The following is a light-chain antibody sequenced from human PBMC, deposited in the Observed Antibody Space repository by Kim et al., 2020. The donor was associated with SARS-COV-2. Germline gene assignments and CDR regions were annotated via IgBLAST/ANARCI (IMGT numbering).Light chain of an antibody. CDR1: SLRSYY. Sequence: SSELTQDPAVSVALGQTVRITCQGDSLRSYYATWYQQKPGQAPIVVIYGKNNRPSGIPDRYSGFSSGNTASLTITGTQAGEEADYYCNPRDSNDNVVFGG. J-gene: IGLJ2*01. CDR2: GKN. V-gene: IGLV3-19*01. CDR3: NPRDSNDNVV.